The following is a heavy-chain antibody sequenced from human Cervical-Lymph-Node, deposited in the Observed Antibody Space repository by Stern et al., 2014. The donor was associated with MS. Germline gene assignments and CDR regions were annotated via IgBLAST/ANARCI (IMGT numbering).Heavy chain of an antibody. CDR1: GSTFSDYY. CDR3: ARDLRGDGLSD. V-gene: IGHV3-11*01. Sequence: VQLLLSGGGLVKPGGSLRLSCAASGSTFSDYYMSWIRQAPGKGLEWVSFLSRSGNTISYADHVKGRFTFSRAHPKTYPYMHMNSLRAEDSAVYYCARDLRGDGLSDWGQGTLVTVSS. D-gene: IGHD5-24*01. J-gene: IGHJ4*02. CDR2: LSRSGNTI.